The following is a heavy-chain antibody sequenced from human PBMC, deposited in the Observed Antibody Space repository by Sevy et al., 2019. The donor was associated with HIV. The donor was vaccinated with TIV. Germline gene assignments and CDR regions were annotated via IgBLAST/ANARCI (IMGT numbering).Heavy chain of an antibody. CDR2: ISFDGSNK. V-gene: IGHV3-30-3*01. D-gene: IGHD1-1*01. J-gene: IGHJ1*01. CDR3: ALERLSSDVAEYFQN. CDR1: GFTFTLYS. Sequence: GGSLRLSCAASGFTFTLYSMHWVRQAPGKGLEWVATISFDGSNKHYADSVKGRFTISRDNSQNSMYLQMNSLRTEDTAVYYCALERLSSDVAEYFQNWGQGTLVTVSS.